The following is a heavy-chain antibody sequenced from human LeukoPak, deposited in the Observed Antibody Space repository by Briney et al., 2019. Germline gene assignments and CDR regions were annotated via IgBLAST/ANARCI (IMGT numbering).Heavy chain of an antibody. CDR2: ISGSGGIT. D-gene: IGHD3-22*01. V-gene: IGHV3-23*01. Sequence: PGRSLRLSCAAAGFTFRDYAMTWVRQAPGKGLEWVSGISGSGGITYYTDSVKGRFSISRDNSKKTLYMQMNSLRAEDTAVYYCAKSGSGYYEYFQRWDQGTLVTVSS. CDR3: AKSGSGYYEYFQR. CDR1: GFTFRDYA. J-gene: IGHJ1*01.